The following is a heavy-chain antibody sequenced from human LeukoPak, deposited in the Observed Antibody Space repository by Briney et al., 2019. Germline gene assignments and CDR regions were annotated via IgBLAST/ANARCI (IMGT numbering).Heavy chain of an antibody. J-gene: IGHJ5*02. CDR3: AREVRGVIRWNWFDP. CDR1: GGSISSYY. V-gene: IGHV4-59*01. Sequence: SSETLSLTCTVSGGSISSYYWSLIRQPPGKGLEWIGYIYYSGSTNYNPSLKSRVTISVDTSKNQFSLKLSSVTAADTAVYYCAREVRGVIRWNWFDPWGQGTLVTVSS. D-gene: IGHD3-10*01. CDR2: IYYSGST.